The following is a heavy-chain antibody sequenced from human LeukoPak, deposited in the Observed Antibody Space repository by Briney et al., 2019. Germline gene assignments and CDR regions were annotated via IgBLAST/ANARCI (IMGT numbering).Heavy chain of an antibody. V-gene: IGHV4-59*08. J-gene: IGHJ4*02. CDR3: ARHGNPYCGGDCYRGEFDY. CDR2: IYYSGST. Sequence: SETLSLTCTVSGGSISSYYWSWIRQPRGRGLEWIGYIYYSGSTNYNPSLKSRVTISVDTSKNQFSLKLSSVTAADTTVYYCARHGNPYCGGDCYRGEFDYWGQGTLVTVSS. D-gene: IGHD2-21*02. CDR1: GGSISSYY.